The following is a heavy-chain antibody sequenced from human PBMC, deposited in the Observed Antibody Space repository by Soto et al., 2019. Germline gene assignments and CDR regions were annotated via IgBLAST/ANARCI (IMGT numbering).Heavy chain of an antibody. D-gene: IGHD6-25*01. Sequence: VQLVQSGTEVKKPGASVKVSCKASGYTFTSSPIHWVRQAPGQRLEWMGWINTANGDTMKSQKFQDRVTFSRDTSASTAFMELSSLRFEDTAVYYCARDSGWADRWGQGTLVSVSS. CDR2: INTANGDT. V-gene: IGHV1-3*04. CDR3: ARDSGWADR. J-gene: IGHJ5*02. CDR1: GYTFTSSP.